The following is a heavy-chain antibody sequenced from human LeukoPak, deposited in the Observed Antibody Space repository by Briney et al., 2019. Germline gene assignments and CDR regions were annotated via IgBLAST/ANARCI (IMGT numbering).Heavy chain of an antibody. J-gene: IGHJ4*02. CDR3: ARAHSGYDRGYYFDY. Sequence: SETLSLTCTASGGSISSYYWSWIRQPPGKGLEWIGYISYSGSTNYNPSLKSRLTISVDTSKNQFSLKLSSVTAADTAVYYCARAHSGYDRGYYFDYWGQGTLVTVSS. D-gene: IGHD5-12*01. CDR2: ISYSGST. CDR1: GGSISSYY. V-gene: IGHV4-59*01.